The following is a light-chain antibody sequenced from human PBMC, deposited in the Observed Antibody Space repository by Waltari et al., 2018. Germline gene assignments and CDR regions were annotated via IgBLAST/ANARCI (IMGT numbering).Light chain of an antibody. CDR2: YDN. J-gene: IGLJ2*01. Sequence: SYVLTQPPSVSVAPGETSRITCGGDQIGGYSVHWYQQKPGQAPVLVLYYDNNRPSGIPERFSGSNFGNTATLTISRVEAGDEADYYCQVSDSTADLVVFGGGTKLTVL. V-gene: IGLV3-21*04. CDR3: QVSDSTADLVV. CDR1: QIGGYS.